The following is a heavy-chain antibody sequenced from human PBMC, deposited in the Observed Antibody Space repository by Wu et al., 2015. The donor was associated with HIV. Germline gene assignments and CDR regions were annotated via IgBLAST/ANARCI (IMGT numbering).Heavy chain of an antibody. CDR1: GYTFTGYY. D-gene: IGHD3-9*01. Sequence: QVQLVQSGAEVKKPGASVKVSCKASGYTFTGYYMHWVRQAPGQGLEWMGWINPNSGGTNYAQKFQGRVTMTRDTSISTAYMELSRLRSDDTAVYYCAREEYYDILTGYRNWFDPGAREPWSPSPQ. V-gene: IGHV1-2*02. J-gene: IGHJ5*02. CDR2: INPNSGGT. CDR3: AREEYYDILTGYRNWFDP.